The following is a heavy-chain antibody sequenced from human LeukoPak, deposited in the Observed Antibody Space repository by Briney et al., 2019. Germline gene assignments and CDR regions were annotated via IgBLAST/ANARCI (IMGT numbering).Heavy chain of an antibody. V-gene: IGHV4-34*01. CDR2: INHSGST. D-gene: IGHD1-20*01. CDR3: VTGWRRAIDY. Sequence: PSETLSLTCAVYGGSFSGYYWSWIRQPPGKGLEWIGEINHSGSTNYNPSLKSRVTISVDTSKNQFSLKLSSVTAADTAVYYCVTGWRRAIDYWGQGTLVTVSS. J-gene: IGHJ4*02. CDR1: GGSFSGYY.